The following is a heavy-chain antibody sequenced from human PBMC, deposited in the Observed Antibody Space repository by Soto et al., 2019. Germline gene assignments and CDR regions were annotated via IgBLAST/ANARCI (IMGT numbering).Heavy chain of an antibody. V-gene: IGHV1-18*01. J-gene: IGHJ3*02. CDR3: ATVYYYGSGSYYPDAFDI. Sequence: ASVKVSCKASGYTFTSYGISLVRQAPGQGLEWMGWISAYNGNTNYAQKLQGRVTMTTDTSTSTAYMELRSLRSDDTAVYYCATVYYYGSGSYYPDAFDIWGQGTMVTVSS. CDR2: ISAYNGNT. CDR1: GYTFTSYG. D-gene: IGHD3-10*01.